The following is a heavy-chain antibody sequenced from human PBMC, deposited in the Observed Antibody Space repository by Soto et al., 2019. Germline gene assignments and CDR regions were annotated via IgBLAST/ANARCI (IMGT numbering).Heavy chain of an antibody. Sequence: GGTLRLSCAVSGCTFTKNAMSWVRQAPGKGLEWLSGISGTAGRTYYADSVRGRFTISSDTSKNTVYLQMNSLRGEDTAIYYCAGRTVASSWTLDIWGQGTMVTVSS. CDR2: ISGTAGRT. J-gene: IGHJ3*02. CDR1: GCTFTKNA. V-gene: IGHV3-23*01. D-gene: IGHD4-4*01. CDR3: AGRTVASSWTLDI.